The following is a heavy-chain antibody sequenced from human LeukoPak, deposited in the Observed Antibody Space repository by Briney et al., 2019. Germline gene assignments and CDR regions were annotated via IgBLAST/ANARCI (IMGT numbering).Heavy chain of an antibody. V-gene: IGHV4-39*01. CDR2: LYYSGST. CDR3: ARHHLANKDFDY. J-gene: IGHJ4*02. Sequence: KTSETLSLTCTVSGGSISSSSYYWGWIRQPPGKGLEWIGSLYYSGSTYYRPSLRSRVAMSVDTSKNQFSLKVTSVTAADTAVYYCARHHLANKDFDYWGQGTLVTVTS. CDR1: GGSISSSSYY.